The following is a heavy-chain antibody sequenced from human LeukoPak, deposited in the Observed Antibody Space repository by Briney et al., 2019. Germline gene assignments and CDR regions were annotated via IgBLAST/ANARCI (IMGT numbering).Heavy chain of an antibody. Sequence: SQTLSLTCAISGDSVSSNSAAWNWIRQSPSRGLEWLGRTYYRSKWYNDYAVSVKSRITINPDTSKNQFSLQLNSVTPEDTAVYYCARVASRWGIAAADNWFDPWGQGTLVTVSS. V-gene: IGHV6-1*01. CDR2: TYYRSKWYN. J-gene: IGHJ5*02. D-gene: IGHD6-13*01. CDR3: ARVASRWGIAAADNWFDP. CDR1: GDSVSSNSAA.